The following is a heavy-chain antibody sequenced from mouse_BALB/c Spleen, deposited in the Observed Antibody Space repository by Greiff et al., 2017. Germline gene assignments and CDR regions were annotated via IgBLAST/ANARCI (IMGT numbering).Heavy chain of an antibody. CDR3: ARVVLGDAMDY. Sequence: EVQLQESGAELVKPGASVKLSCTASGFNIKDTYMHWVKQRPEQGLEWIGRIDPANGNTKYDPKFQGKATITADTSSNTAYLQLSSLTSEDTAVYYCARVVLGDAMDYWGQGTSVTVSS. J-gene: IGHJ4*01. CDR1: GFNIKDTY. D-gene: IGHD1-1*02. V-gene: IGHV14-3*02. CDR2: IDPANGNT.